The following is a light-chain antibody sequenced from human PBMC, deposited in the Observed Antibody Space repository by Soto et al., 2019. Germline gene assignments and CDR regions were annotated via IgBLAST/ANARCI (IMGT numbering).Light chain of an antibody. CDR3: CSYAGSSPVV. J-gene: IGLJ2*01. Sequence: QSALTQPASVSGSPGQSITISCTGTSSDVGSYNLVSWYQQHPGKAPKLMFYEVSKRPSGVSNRFSGSKSGNTASLTISGLQAEDEADYYCCSYAGSSPVVFGGGTKLTVL. V-gene: IGLV2-23*02. CDR2: EVS. CDR1: SSDVGSYNL.